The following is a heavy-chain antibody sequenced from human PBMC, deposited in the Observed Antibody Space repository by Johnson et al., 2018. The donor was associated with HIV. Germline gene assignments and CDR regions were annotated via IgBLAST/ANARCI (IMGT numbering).Heavy chain of an antibody. CDR3: GRDKKWTGAYDVWSGYSGGWAFDS. V-gene: IGHV3-30*02. J-gene: IGHJ3*02. D-gene: IGHD3-3*01. CDR1: GFTFSSYG. Sequence: QVQLVESGGGVVQPGGSLRLSCAASGFTFSSYGMHWVRQVPGKGLEWVAFIRYDGSNKYYAESVKGRFTISRDNFKNTLYLQMNSLRAEDTAVYYCGRDKKWTGAYDVWSGYSGGWAFDSWGQGTLVTVSS. CDR2: IRYDGSNK.